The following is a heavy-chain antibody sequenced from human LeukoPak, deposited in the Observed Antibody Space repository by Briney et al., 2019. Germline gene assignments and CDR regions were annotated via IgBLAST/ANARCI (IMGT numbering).Heavy chain of an antibody. J-gene: IGHJ4*02. Sequence: GSSVKVSCKASGGTFSTYAISWVRQAPGQGLEWMGGIIPIFGAANYAQKFQGRVTITADESTGTAYMELSVLRSEDTAVYSCAGGSALLALSFDYWGQGTLVTVSS. V-gene: IGHV1-69*01. CDR2: IIPIFGAA. D-gene: IGHD2-15*01. CDR3: AGGSALLALSFDY. CDR1: GGTFSTYA.